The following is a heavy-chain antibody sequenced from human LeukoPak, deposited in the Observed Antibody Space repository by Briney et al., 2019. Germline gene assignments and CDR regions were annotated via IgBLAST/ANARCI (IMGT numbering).Heavy chain of an antibody. CDR2: IDGSDGAS. D-gene: IGHD1-26*01. V-gene: IGHV3-23*01. J-gene: IGHJ4*02. Sequence: GGSLRLSCAASGFRFSSYVMSWVRQAPGKGLEYVSSIDGSDGASYYADFVKGRFTISRDNSKNTLFLQMNSLRVEDTAVYYCARVDSGNYDYWGQGTLLTVPS. CDR3: ARVDSGNYDY. CDR1: GFRFSSYV.